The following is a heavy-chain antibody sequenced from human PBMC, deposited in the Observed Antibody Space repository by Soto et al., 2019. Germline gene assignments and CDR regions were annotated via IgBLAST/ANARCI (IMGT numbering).Heavy chain of an antibody. CDR2: IIPMYGTA. CDR3: ARGLSYCSGGSCYIFQQ. V-gene: IGHV1-69*06. CDR1: GGNFDSYA. Sequence: QVQLVQSGAEVKKSGSSVKVSCRASGGNFDSYAISWVRQAPGQGLEWMGGIIPMYGTANYAQKFQDRVTFTADKSTSTAYMDLRSLRSDDTAVFYCARGLSYCSGGSCYIFQQWGQGTLVTVSS. J-gene: IGHJ1*01. D-gene: IGHD2-15*01.